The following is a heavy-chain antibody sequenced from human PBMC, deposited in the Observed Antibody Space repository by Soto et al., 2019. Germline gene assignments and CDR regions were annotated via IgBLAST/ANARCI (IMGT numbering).Heavy chain of an antibody. CDR2: IYKSATT. J-gene: IGHJ5*01. V-gene: IGHV4-30-4*01. CDR1: GDSISTVDYF. Sequence: PSETLSLTCSVSGDSISTVDYFWALVRQPPGQALEYIGYIYKSATTYYNPSFESRVAISLDTSKSQFSLNVTSLTAADTAVYFCARGRYCLTGRCFPNWFDSWGQGTLVTVSS. D-gene: IGHD2-15*01. CDR3: ARGRYCLTGRCFPNWFDS.